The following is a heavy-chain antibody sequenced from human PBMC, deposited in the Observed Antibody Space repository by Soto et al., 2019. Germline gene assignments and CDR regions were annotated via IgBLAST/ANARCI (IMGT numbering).Heavy chain of an antibody. J-gene: IGHJ4*02. D-gene: IGHD6-19*01. Sequence: TSVKVSCKASGYTFTSYYMHWVRQAPGQRLEWMGIINASDGSTSYAQKFQGRVTMTRDTSASTAYMELSSLRSEDTAVYYCARAVAVPADFDYWGQGTLVTVSS. CDR1: GYTFTSYY. CDR3: ARAVAVPADFDY. V-gene: IGHV1-46*01. CDR2: INASDGST.